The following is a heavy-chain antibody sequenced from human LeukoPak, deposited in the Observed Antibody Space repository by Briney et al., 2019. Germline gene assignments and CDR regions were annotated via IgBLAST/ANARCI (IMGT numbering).Heavy chain of an antibody. CDR2: IIPIFGTG. D-gene: IGHD3-16*02. J-gene: IGHJ6*03. V-gene: IGHV1-69*05. CDR1: GGTYSSYA. CDR3: ARGLSPVYYYYYYMDV. Sequence: GASVKVSCKASGGTYSSYAISWVRQAPGQGLEWMGGIIPIFGTGNYAQKFQGRVTITTDESTSTAYMELSSLRSEDTAVYYCARGLSPVYYYYYYMDVWGKGTTVTVSS.